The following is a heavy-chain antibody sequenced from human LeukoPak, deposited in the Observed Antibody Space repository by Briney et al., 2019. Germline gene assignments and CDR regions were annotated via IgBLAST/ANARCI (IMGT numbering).Heavy chain of an antibody. Sequence: GESPRISCKGSGYSFTSYWISWVRQMPGKGLEWMGRIDPSDSYTNYSPSFQGHVTISADKSISTAYLQWSSLKASDTAMYYCAREGNIAVAGRSLADYWGQGTLVTVSS. D-gene: IGHD6-19*01. CDR2: IDPSDSYT. CDR1: GYSFTSYW. CDR3: AREGNIAVAGRSLADY. J-gene: IGHJ4*02. V-gene: IGHV5-10-1*01.